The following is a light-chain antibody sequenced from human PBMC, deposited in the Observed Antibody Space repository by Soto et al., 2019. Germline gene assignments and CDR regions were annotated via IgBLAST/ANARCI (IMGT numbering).Light chain of an antibody. CDR1: QDISNF. CDR3: QQYDNLPPFP. Sequence: DIQMTQSPSSLSASVGDRVTITCQASQDISNFVNWYQQKPGKAPKLLIYDASNLETGVPSRFSGSGSGTDFTFTISSLQPEDIATYYCQQYDNLPPFPFGPGTKVDIK. J-gene: IGKJ3*01. CDR2: DAS. V-gene: IGKV1-33*01.